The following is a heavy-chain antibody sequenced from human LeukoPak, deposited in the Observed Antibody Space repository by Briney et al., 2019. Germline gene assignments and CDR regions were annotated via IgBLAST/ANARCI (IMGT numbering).Heavy chain of an antibody. CDR3: TTGPLRSALDDY. D-gene: IGHD5-18*01. V-gene: IGHV3-15*01. Sequence: GGSLRLSCAASGFTFSTYSMNWVRQAPGKGLEWVGRIKAKTDGGTIDYAAPVKGRFSISRDDSKNTLYLQMNSLKTEDTAVYYCTTGPLRSALDDYWGQGTLVTVSS. J-gene: IGHJ4*02. CDR1: GFTFSTYS. CDR2: IKAKTDGGTI.